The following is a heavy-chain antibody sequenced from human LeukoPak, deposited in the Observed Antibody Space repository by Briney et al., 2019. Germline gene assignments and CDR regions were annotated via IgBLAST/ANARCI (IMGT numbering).Heavy chain of an antibody. CDR2: INPNSGGT. J-gene: IGHJ4*02. V-gene: IGHV1-2*02. D-gene: IGHD2-15*01. CDR1: GYTFTGYY. CDR3: ARWEVYCSGGSCYFDY. Sequence: ASVKVSCKASGYTFTGYYMHWVRQAPGQGPEWMGWINPNSGGTNYAQKFQGRVTMTRDTSISTAYMELSRLRSDDTAVYYCARWEVYCSGGSCYFDYWGQGTLVTVSS.